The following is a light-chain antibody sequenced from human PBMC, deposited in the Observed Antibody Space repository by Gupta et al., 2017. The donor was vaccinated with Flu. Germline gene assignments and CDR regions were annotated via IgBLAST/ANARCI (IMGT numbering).Light chain of an antibody. V-gene: IGLV3-21*02. CDR1: NIGSKS. J-gene: IGLJ2*01. Sequence: SYVLAQPPSVSVAPGQPARITCGGNNIGSKSVHWYQQKPGLAPVLVVYDDRDRPSGIPGRCSGSNSGNTATLTISRVEAGDEAAYYCQVWDTSSDHVVFGGGTKLTVL. CDR2: DDR. CDR3: QVWDTSSDHVV.